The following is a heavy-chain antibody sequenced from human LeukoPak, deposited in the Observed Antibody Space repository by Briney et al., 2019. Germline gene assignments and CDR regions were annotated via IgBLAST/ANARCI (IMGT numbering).Heavy chain of an antibody. CDR2: ISAYNGNT. J-gene: IGHJ5*02. V-gene: IGHV1-18*01. CDR3: ARAPQYCSGGSCYPEHWFDP. D-gene: IGHD2-15*01. CDR1: GYTFTSYG. Sequence: GASVKVSCKASGYTFTSYGISWVRQAPGQGLEWMGWISAYNGNTNYAQKLQGRVTMTTDTSTSTVYMELSSLRSEDTAVYYCARAPQYCSGGSCYPEHWFDPWGQGTLVTVSS.